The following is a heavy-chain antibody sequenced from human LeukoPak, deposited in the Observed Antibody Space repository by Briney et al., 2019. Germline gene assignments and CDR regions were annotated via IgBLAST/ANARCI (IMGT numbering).Heavy chain of an antibody. V-gene: IGHV3-48*04. CDR3: ARDSAGYQLLFDF. CDR2: MTSSSDMI. CDR1: GFTFSSYS. Sequence: GGSLRLSCAASGFTFSSYSMNWVRQAPGKGLEWISYMTSSSDMIYYADSVKGRFTISRDNAKNSLYLQMNSLRAEDTALYYCARDSAGYQLLFDFWGQGTLVTVSS. D-gene: IGHD2-2*01. J-gene: IGHJ5*01.